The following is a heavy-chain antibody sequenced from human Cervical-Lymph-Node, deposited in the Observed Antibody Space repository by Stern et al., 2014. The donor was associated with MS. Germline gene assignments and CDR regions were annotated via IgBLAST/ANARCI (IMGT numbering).Heavy chain of an antibody. J-gene: IGHJ4*02. CDR2: ISRSSSYI. V-gene: IGHV3-21*01. CDR1: GFTFSSYS. Sequence: EVQLLESGGGLVKPGGSLRLSCAASGFTFSSYSMNWVRQAPGTGLEWVSSISRSSSYIYYADSVKGRFTISRDNAKNSLYLQMNSLRAEDTAVYYCARDVPRYNFDYWGQGTLVTVSS. D-gene: IGHD5-24*01. CDR3: ARDVPRYNFDY.